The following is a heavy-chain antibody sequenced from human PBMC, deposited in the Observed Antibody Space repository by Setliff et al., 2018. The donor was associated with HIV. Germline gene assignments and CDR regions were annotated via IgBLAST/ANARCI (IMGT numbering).Heavy chain of an antibody. CDR1: GFTFTIYS. J-gene: IGHJ1*01. CDR2: ISSGGGYI. Sequence: GGSLRLSCAASGFTFTIYSMNWVRQAPGKGLEWVSSISSGGGYIYYADSVKGRFTIARESTKNSLYLQRNSLRAEDTAVYYCARDSGPYHDYVWGTYRPIYFQHWGQGTRDTVSS. V-gene: IGHV3-21*01. D-gene: IGHD3-16*02. CDR3: ARDSGPYHDYVWGTYRPIYFQH.